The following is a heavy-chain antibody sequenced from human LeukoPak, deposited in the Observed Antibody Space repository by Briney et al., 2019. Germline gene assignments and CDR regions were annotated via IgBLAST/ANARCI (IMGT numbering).Heavy chain of an antibody. D-gene: IGHD5-18*01. CDR3: ARVHHNTAMVDIDY. CDR2: ISSSAGII. J-gene: IGHJ4*02. Sequence: PGGSLRLSCAASGFAFSSYEMHWVRQAPGKGLEWISYISSSAGIIYSADSVKGRFTISRDNAKNSLYLQMSSLRAEDTAVYYCARVHHNTAMVDIDYWGQGTLVTVSS. V-gene: IGHV3-48*03. CDR1: GFAFSSYE.